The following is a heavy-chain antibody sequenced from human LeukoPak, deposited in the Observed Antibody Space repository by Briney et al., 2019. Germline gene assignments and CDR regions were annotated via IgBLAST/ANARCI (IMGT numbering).Heavy chain of an antibody. CDR1: GFTFSSYN. Sequence: GGSLRLSCAASGFTFSSYNMNWVRQAPGKGLEWVSSISSSSSYIYYADSVKGRFTISRDNAKNSLYLQMNSLRAEDTAVYYCARDGNFWSGYSMDYYYYYYMDVWGKGTTVTVSS. CDR2: ISSSSSYI. D-gene: IGHD3-3*01. CDR3: ARDGNFWSGYSMDYYYYYYMDV. V-gene: IGHV3-21*01. J-gene: IGHJ6*03.